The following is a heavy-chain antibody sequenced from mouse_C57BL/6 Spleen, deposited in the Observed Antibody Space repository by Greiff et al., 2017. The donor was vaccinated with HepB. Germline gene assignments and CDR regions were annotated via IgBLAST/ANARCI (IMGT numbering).Heavy chain of an antibody. Sequence: QVQLKQPGAELVKPGASVKMSCKASGYTFTSYWITWVKQRPGQGLEWIGDIYPGSGSTNYNEKFKSKATLTVDTSSSTAYMQLSSLTSEDSAVYYCARGWDDGFLFDYWGQGTTLTVSS. V-gene: IGHV1-55*01. D-gene: IGHD2-3*01. CDR2: IYPGSGST. CDR1: GYTFTSYW. CDR3: ARGWDDGFLFDY. J-gene: IGHJ2*01.